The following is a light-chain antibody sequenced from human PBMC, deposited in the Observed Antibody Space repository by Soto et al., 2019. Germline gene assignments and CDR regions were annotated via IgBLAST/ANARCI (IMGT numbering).Light chain of an antibody. Sequence: QSALTQPASVSGSPGQSITISCTGTSSDVGGYNYVSWYRQHRGKAPNLMISEVNNRPSGVSNRFSGSKSGNTASLTISGLQAEEEADYYCSSFTSSDSRWVFGGGTKVTVL. V-gene: IGLV2-14*01. CDR1: SSDVGGYNY. CDR2: EVN. CDR3: SSFTSSDSRWV. J-gene: IGLJ3*02.